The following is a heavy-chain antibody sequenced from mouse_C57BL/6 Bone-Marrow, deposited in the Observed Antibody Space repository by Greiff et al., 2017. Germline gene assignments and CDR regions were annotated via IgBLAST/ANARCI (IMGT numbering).Heavy chain of an antibody. Sequence: VKLMESGPGLVAPSQSLSITCTVSGFSLTSYAISWVRQPPGKGLEWLGVIWTGGGTNYTSALKSRLSISKDNSKSQGFLKMNSLQTDDTARYYCARNSYSNYFYAMDYWGQGTSVTVSS. CDR2: IWTGGGT. CDR1: GFSLTSYA. V-gene: IGHV2-9-1*01. CDR3: ARNSYSNYFYAMDY. D-gene: IGHD2-5*01. J-gene: IGHJ4*01.